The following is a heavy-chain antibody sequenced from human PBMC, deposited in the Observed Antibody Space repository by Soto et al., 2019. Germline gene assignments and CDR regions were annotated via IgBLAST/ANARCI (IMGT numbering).Heavy chain of an antibody. J-gene: IGHJ5*02. CDR1: GGSFSGYY. CDR2: INHSGST. D-gene: IGHD5-12*01. Sequence: PSEPLSLTCAVYGGSFSGYYWSWIRQPPGKGLEWIGKINHSGSTNYNPSLKSRVTISVDTSKNQFYLKLSSVTAADTAVYYCASDGYGGYESTATNWYDPWGQGTLVTV. V-gene: IGHV4-34*01. CDR3: ASDGYGGYESTATNWYDP.